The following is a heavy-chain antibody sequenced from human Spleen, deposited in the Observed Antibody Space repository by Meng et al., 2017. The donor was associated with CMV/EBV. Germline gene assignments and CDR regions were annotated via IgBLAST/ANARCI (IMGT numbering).Heavy chain of an antibody. J-gene: IGHJ4*02. CDR1: GFTFSSYA. Sequence: GGSLRLSCAASGFTFSSYAMSWVRQAPGKGLEWISVIYSGGRTYYADSVKGRFTISRDNSKNTLSLEMNSLRADDTAVYYCARDSITTAGTFNYWGQGTLVTVSS. D-gene: IGHD6-13*01. CDR2: IYSGGRT. V-gene: IGHV3-53*01. CDR3: ARDSITTAGTFNY.